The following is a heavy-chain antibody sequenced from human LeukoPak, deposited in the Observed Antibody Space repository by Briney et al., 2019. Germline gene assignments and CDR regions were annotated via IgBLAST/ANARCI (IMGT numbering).Heavy chain of an antibody. CDR2: ISYDGSNK. CDR3: AKRHSSSWYTVDY. CDR1: GFTFSNYD. Sequence: PGGSLRLSCAASGFTFSNYDMYWVRQAPGKGLEWVGLISYDGSNKYYTDSVKGRFTISRDNSKNTVYLQMNSLRADDTAVYYCAKRHSSSWYTVDYWGQGTLVTVSS. J-gene: IGHJ4*02. D-gene: IGHD6-13*01. V-gene: IGHV3-30*18.